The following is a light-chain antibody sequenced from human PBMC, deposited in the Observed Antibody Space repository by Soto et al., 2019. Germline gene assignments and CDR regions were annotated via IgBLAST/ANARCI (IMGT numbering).Light chain of an antibody. CDR3: QQSFGPPWT. CDR1: QSLLYHVNNKNY. J-gene: IGKJ1*01. V-gene: IGKV4-1*01. CDR2: WAS. Sequence: IVMTQSPDSLAVSLGERATINCQSSQSLLYHVNNKNYLAWFQQKPGQSPKLLIYWASSRESGVPDRFSGSGSGTDFTLTIRSLQAEDVAVYYCQQSFGPPWTFGQGTKVDIK.